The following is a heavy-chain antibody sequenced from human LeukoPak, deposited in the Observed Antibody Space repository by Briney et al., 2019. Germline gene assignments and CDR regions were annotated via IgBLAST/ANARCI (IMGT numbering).Heavy chain of an antibody. J-gene: IGHJ4*02. CDR1: GGSISSYY. Sequence: SETLSLTCTVSGGSISSYYWNWIRQPPGKGLEWVGYIYYSGSASYNPSLKSRVTISVDTSRNQFSLKLNSVTAADTAVYYCASSDGRMEYWGQGTLVTVSS. CDR3: ASSDGRMEY. V-gene: IGHV4-59*08. D-gene: IGHD5-24*01. CDR2: IYYSGSA.